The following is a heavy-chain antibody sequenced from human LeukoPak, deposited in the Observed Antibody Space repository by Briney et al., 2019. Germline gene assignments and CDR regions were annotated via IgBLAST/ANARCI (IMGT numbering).Heavy chain of an antibody. J-gene: IGHJ6*02. Sequence: GGSLRLSCAASGFTFSSYWTSWVRQAPGKGLEWVARISYAGSNNYYADSVKGRFTISSDNPKNTLYLQMDSLRAEDTAVYYCARAAHTTYVLGRYYYYAMDVWGQGTTVTVSS. CDR2: ISYAGSNN. D-gene: IGHD3-10*01. V-gene: IGHV3-30-3*01. CDR1: GFTFSSYW. CDR3: ARAAHTTYVLGRYYYYAMDV.